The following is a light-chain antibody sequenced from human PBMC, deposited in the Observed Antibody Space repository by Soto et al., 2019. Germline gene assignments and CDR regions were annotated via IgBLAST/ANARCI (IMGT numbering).Light chain of an antibody. CDR2: IND. J-gene: IGLJ1*01. V-gene: IGLV1-44*01. Sequence: QSVLTQPPSASGTPGQRVTISCSGSSSNIGDNPVNWYQQVPGAAPKFLIYINDQRPSGVPDRFSGSKSGTSASLAISGLQPEDEADYYCAAWDDSLNALFGTGTKLTVL. CDR3: AAWDDSLNAL. CDR1: SSNIGDNP.